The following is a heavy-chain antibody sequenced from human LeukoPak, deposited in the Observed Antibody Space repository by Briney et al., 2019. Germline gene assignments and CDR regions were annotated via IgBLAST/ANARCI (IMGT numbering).Heavy chain of an antibody. CDR1: GDSISSSSYY. CDR2: IHHSGTT. V-gene: IGHV4-39*01. CDR3: ARQLDY. J-gene: IGHJ4*02. Sequence: SETLSLTCTVAGDSISSSSYYWGWIRQPPGKGMEWTGSIHHSGTTYYNPSLRSRVTISVDTSKNQVSLKLSSVTAADTAVYYCARQLDYWGQGTLVTVSS.